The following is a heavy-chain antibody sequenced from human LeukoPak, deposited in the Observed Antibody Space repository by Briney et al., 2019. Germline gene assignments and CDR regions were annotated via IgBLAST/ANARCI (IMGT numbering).Heavy chain of an antibody. V-gene: IGHV3-73*01. D-gene: IGHD1-26*01. CDR3: TRASFFAGSSLLEYFDY. CDR2: IRSKANSYAT. CDR1: EFTFSNYW. J-gene: IGHJ4*02. Sequence: GGSLRLSCAASEFTFSNYWMSWVRQAPGKGPEWVGRIRSKANSYATAYAASVKGRFTISRDDSKNTAYLQMNSLKTEDTAVYYCTRASFFAGSSLLEYFDYWGQGTLVTVSS.